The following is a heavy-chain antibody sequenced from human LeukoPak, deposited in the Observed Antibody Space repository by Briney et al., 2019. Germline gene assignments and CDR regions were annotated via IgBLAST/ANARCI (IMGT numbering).Heavy chain of an antibody. CDR1: GFTFSNYW. CDR3: ARMAGLSWFDP. D-gene: IGHD5-24*01. J-gene: IGHJ5*02. CDR2: IKEDGSEK. Sequence: GGSLRLSCAASGFTFSNYWMSWVRQAPGKGLEWVANIKEDGSEKYYADSVKGRFTISRDNAKNSLYLQMNSLRAEDTAVYYCARMAGLSWFDPWGQGTLVTVSS. V-gene: IGHV3-7*01.